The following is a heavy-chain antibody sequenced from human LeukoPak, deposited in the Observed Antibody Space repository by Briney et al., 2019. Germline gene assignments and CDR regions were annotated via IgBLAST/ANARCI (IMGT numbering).Heavy chain of an antibody. CDR1: GFTFSSYW. D-gene: IGHD4-11*01. J-gene: IGHJ4*02. CDR2: INSDGSST. CDR3: AREGDYRNPFDY. V-gene: IGHV3-74*01. Sequence: GGSLRLSCAASGFTFSSYWMHWVRQAPGKGLVWVSHINSDGSSTSYADSVKGRFTISRDNAKNTLYLQMNSLGAEDTAVFYCAREGDYRNPFDYWGQGTLATVSS.